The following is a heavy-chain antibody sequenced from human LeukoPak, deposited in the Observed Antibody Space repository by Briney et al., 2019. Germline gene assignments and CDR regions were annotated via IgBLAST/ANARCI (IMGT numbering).Heavy chain of an antibody. J-gene: IGHJ6*03. V-gene: IGHV3-30*02. Sequence: GGSLRLSCAASGFTFSSYGMHWVRQAPGKGLEWVSFIRYDGSNKYYADSVKGRFTISRDNSKNTLYPQMNSLRAEDTAVYYCAKLNGVVILDTDVWGKGTTVTVS. D-gene: IGHD3-3*01. CDR3: AKLNGVVILDTDV. CDR1: GFTFSSYG. CDR2: IRYDGSNK.